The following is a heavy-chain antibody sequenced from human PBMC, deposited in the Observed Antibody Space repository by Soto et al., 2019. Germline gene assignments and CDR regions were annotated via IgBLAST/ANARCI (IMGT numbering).Heavy chain of an antibody. CDR2: IIPIFGTA. V-gene: IGHV1-69*06. Sequence: SLKVSCKASGGTFSSYAISWVRQAPGQGLEWMGGIIPIFGTANYAQKFQGRVTITADKSTSTAYMELSSLRSEDTAVYYCARDHYYGSGSVVIDYYGMDVWGQGTTVTVSS. CDR3: ARDHYYGSGSVVIDYYGMDV. CDR1: GGTFSSYA. J-gene: IGHJ6*02. D-gene: IGHD3-10*01.